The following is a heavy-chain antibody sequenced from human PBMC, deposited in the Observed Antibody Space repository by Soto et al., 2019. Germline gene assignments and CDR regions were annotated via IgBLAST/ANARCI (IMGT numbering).Heavy chain of an antibody. D-gene: IGHD4-17*01. V-gene: IGHV1-18*01. CDR3: ASGKDYGDYVDD. J-gene: IGHJ4*02. CDR1: GYTFTNYG. Sequence: QVQLVQSGAEVKKPGASVKVSCKASGYTFTNYGISWVRQAPGQGLEWMGWISAYNGNRNYAQKFQGRVTMTTDTSTSTAYMELRSLRFDDTAVYYCASGKDYGDYVDDWGQGTLVTVSS. CDR2: ISAYNGNR.